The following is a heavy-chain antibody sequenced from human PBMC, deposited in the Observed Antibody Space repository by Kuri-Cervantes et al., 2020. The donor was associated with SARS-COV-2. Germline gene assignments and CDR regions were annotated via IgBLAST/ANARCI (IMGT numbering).Heavy chain of an antibody. V-gene: IGHV3-49*04. Sequence: GGSLRLSCAVSGYSISSGYYWGWVRQAPGKGLEWVGFIRSKAYGGTTEYAASVKGRFTISRDDSKSIAYLQMNSLKTEDTAVYYCTIAFGSGDFDYWGQGTLVTVSS. CDR1: GYSISSGYY. CDR2: IRSKAYGGTT. CDR3: TIAFGSGDFDY. J-gene: IGHJ4*02. D-gene: IGHD7-27*01.